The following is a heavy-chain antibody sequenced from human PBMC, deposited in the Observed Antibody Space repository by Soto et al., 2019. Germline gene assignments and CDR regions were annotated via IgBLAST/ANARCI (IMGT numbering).Heavy chain of an antibody. CDR2: IKSKTDGGTT. CDR1: GFTFSSFA. V-gene: IGHV3-15*01. D-gene: IGHD2-15*01. Sequence: PGGSLRLSCVASGFTFSSFAMSWVRQAPGKGLEWVGRIKSKTDGGTTDYAAPVKGRFTISRDDSKNTLYLQMNSLKTEDTAVYYCTTSYTGYCSGGSCLAHLNDYWGQGTLVTVSS. CDR3: TTSYTGYCSGGSCLAHLNDY. J-gene: IGHJ4*02.